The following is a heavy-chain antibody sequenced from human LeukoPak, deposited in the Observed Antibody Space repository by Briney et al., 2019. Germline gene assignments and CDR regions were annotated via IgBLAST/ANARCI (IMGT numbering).Heavy chain of an antibody. CDR3: ARVASPTITIFGVVHYYYYYMDA. CDR1: GYSISGAYY. Sequence: SETLSLTCAVSGYSISGAYYWGWIRQPPGKGLEWIGNIFHGGSTYYNPSLTSRVTISVDTSKNQFSLKLSSVTAADTAVYYCARVASPTITIFGVVHYYYYYMDAWGKGTTVTVSS. CDR2: IFHGGST. V-gene: IGHV4-38-2*01. D-gene: IGHD3-3*01. J-gene: IGHJ6*03.